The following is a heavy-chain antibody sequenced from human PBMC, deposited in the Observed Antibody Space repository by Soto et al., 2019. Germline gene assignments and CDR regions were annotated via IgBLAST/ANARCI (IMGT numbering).Heavy chain of an antibody. V-gene: IGHV4-34*01. D-gene: IGHD4-17*01. CDR1: GGSFSGYY. CDR2: INHSGST. CDR3: AVGDYAFDY. J-gene: IGHJ4*02. Sequence: QVQLQQWGAGLLKPSETLSLTCAVYGGSFSGYYWSWIRQPPGKGLEWIGEINHSGSTNYNPSIKXRXTXXIDPSKNHFSLKLSYVTAADTAVYYCAVGDYAFDYWGQGTLVTVSS.